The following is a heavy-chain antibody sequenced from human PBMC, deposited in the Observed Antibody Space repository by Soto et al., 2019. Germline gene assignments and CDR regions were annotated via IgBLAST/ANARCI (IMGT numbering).Heavy chain of an antibody. J-gene: IGHJ4*02. CDR2: IYYSGST. CDR3: ARDHRFLGFDY. V-gene: IGHV4-31*03. D-gene: IGHD3-3*01. CDR1: GGSISSGGYY. Sequence: SETLSLTCTVSGGSISSGGYYWSWIRQHPGKGLEWIGYIYYSGSTYYNPSLKSRVTISVDTSKNQFSLKLSSVTAADTAVYYCARDHRFLGFDYWGQGTLVTVSS.